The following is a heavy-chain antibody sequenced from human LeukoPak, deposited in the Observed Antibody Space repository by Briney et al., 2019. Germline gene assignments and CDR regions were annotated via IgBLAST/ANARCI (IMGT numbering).Heavy chain of an antibody. CDR1: GGSISSYY. D-gene: IGHD4-17*01. CDR3: ARGIRDYGDSGWFDP. Sequence: SETLSLTCTVSGGSISSYYWSWIRQPPGKGLEWIGYIYYSGSTNYNPSLKSRVTISVDTSKNQFSLKLSSVTAADTAVHYCARGIRDYGDSGWFDPWGQGTLVTVSS. J-gene: IGHJ5*02. CDR2: IYYSGST. V-gene: IGHV4-59*01.